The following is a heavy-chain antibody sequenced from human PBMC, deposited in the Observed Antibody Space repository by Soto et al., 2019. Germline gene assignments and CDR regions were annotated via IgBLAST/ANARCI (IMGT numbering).Heavy chain of an antibody. CDR3: AKDLVVVIKFMNLLPANDYGMDV. J-gene: IGHJ6*02. CDR1: GFTFRSYA. V-gene: IGHV3-23*01. CDR2: ISGSGGST. Sequence: EVQLLESGGGLVQPGGSLRLSCAASGFTFRSYAMRWVRQAPGKGLEWVSAISGSGGSTYYADSVKGRFTISRDNSKKTLYLQMNSLRAEDTAVYYCAKDLVVVIKFMNLLPANDYGMDVWGQGTTVTVSS. D-gene: IGHD3-22*01.